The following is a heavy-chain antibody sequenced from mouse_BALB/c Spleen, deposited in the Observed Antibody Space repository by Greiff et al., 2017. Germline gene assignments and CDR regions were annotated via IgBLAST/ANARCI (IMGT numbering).Heavy chain of an antibody. D-gene: IGHD2-2*01. Sequence: QVQLKESGPGLVQPSQSLSITCTVSGFSLTSYGVHWVRQSPGKGLEWLGVLWSGGSTDYNAAFISRLSISKDNSKSQVFFKMNSRQANDTAIYYCAREGGYHYAMDYWGQGTSVTVSS. V-gene: IGHV2-2*02. CDR2: LWSGGST. CDR3: AREGGYHYAMDY. CDR1: GFSLTSYG. J-gene: IGHJ4*01.